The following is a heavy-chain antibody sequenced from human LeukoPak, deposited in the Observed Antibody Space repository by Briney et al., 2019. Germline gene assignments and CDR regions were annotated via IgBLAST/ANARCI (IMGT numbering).Heavy chain of an antibody. CDR2: INKDGSAT. V-gene: IGHV3-43*02. CDR3: ATWAFYHSLDV. D-gene: IGHD1-26*01. J-gene: IGHJ6*02. Sequence: GGSLRLSCEASGFTFDAYAMHWVRQAPGKGLEWVSLINKDGSATYYADSVKGRFTISRDNSKNSLYLQMNSLRSEDTALYYCATWAFYHSLDVWGQGTTVAVSS. CDR1: GFTFDAYA.